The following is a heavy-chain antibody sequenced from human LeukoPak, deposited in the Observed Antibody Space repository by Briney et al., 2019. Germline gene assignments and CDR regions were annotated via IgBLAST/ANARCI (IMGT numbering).Heavy chain of an antibody. CDR2: INPSGGST. D-gene: IGHD3-10*01. J-gene: IGHJ5*02. CDR3: VRGPYGSSISNWFDP. Sequence: GASVTVSFTAFGYTFTINYMHWVRQAPGQGPEWMGVINPSGGSTTYAQKFQGRVTLTRDMSTSTDYLELSSLRSEDTAVSYCVRGPYGSSISNWFDPWGQGLLVTVSS. CDR1: GYTFTINY. V-gene: IGHV1-46*01.